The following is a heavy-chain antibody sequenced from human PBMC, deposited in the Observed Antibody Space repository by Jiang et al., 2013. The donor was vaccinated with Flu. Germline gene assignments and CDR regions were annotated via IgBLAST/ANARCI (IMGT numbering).Heavy chain of an antibody. CDR1: NYSVNRNNY. D-gene: IGHD5-12*01. Sequence: LLKPSETLSLTCDVSNYSVNRNNYWGWIRQPPGKGLEWIGSIFHNAVTYYNPTLESRVTLSIDTSKNRFSLKMRSVNAADTAVYCCARGDIVARNGFDYWGQGILATVSS. CDR3: ARGDIVARNGFDY. J-gene: IGHJ4*02. V-gene: IGHV4-38-2*01. CDR2: IFHNAVT.